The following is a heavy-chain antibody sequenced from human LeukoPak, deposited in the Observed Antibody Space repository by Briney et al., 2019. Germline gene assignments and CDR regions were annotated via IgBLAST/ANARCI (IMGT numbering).Heavy chain of an antibody. D-gene: IGHD4-17*01. CDR1: GYSISSGYY. CDR3: ARGGDYGDYNDAFDI. V-gene: IGHV4-38-2*02. Sequence: PSETLSLTCTVSGYSISSGYYWGWIRQPPGKGLEWIGSIYHSGSTYYNPSLKSRVTISVDTSKNQFSLKLSSVTAADTAVYYCARGGDYGDYNDAFDIWGQGTMVTVSS. J-gene: IGHJ3*02. CDR2: IYHSGST.